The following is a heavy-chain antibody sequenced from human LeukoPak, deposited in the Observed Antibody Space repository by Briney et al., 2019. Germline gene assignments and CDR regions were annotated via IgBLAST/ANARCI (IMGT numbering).Heavy chain of an antibody. V-gene: IGHV1-18*04. CDR1: GYTFTGYY. D-gene: IGHD6-13*01. J-gene: IGHJ4*02. Sequence: ASVKVSCKASGYTFTGYYMHWVRQAPGQGLEWMGWISAYNGNTNYAQKLQGRVTMTTDTSTSTAYMELRSLRSDDTAVYYCARDIRGIAAAGYFDYWGQGTLVTVSS. CDR2: ISAYNGNT. CDR3: ARDIRGIAAAGYFDY.